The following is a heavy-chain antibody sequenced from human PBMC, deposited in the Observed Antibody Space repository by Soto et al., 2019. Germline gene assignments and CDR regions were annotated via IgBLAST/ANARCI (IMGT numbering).Heavy chain of an antibody. CDR3: ARGSYYSGWV. J-gene: IGHJ4*02. D-gene: IGHD6-19*01. V-gene: IGHV6-1*01. CDR1: GDSVSSISAA. Sequence: SQTLSLTCAISGDSVSSISAAWNWIRHSPSRGLEWLGRTHYRSKWFNDYAVSVKSRITINPDTSKNQFSLQLNSVTPEDTAVYYCARGSYYSGWVWGQGTLVTVSS. CDR2: THYRSKWFN.